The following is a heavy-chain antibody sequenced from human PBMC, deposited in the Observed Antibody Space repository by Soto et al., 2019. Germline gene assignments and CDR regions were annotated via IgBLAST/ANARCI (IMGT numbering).Heavy chain of an antibody. CDR1: GYTFTSYF. J-gene: IGHJ6*02. D-gene: IGHD3-10*01. V-gene: IGHV1-46*01. Sequence: QVQLVQSGAEVRKPGASVKVSCTASGYTFTSYFMHCVRQAPGQGLEWLDFIPAVGVGTRYAEKFQGRVTITSDTSASTVNMEMNSLRNEDKPVYYCARGRGGSYGLDVWGQGTTVTISS. CDR2: IPAVGVGT. CDR3: ARGRGGSYGLDV.